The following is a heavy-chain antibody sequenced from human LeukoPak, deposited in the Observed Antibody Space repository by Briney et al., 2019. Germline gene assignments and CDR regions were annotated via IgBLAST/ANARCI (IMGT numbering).Heavy chain of an antibody. V-gene: IGHV3-7*01. CDR2: IRDDGSEK. CDR1: GFTFNNYW. Sequence: PGGSLILSCAASGFTFNNYWMSWVRQAPGKGLEWAANIRDDGSEKYYVDSVKGQFTISRDNAKNSLFLQMNYLRAEDTAIYYCARDLAGHYYGSGSSFDYWGQGTLVTVSS. CDR3: ARDLAGHYYGSGSSFDY. J-gene: IGHJ4*02. D-gene: IGHD3-10*01.